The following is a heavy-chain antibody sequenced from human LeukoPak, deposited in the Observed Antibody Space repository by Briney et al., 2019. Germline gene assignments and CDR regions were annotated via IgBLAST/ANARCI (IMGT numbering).Heavy chain of an antibody. CDR3: ASLTTYGDFVDY. V-gene: IGHV4-59*12. CDR1: GGSISPYY. D-gene: IGHD4-17*01. Sequence: SETLSLTCTVSGGSISPYYWSWIRQPPGKGLEYIGYIYYSGTTDYNPSLKSRVTISVDRSKNQFSLKLSSVTAADTAVYYCASLTTYGDFVDYWGQGTLVTVSS. CDR2: IYYSGTT. J-gene: IGHJ4*02.